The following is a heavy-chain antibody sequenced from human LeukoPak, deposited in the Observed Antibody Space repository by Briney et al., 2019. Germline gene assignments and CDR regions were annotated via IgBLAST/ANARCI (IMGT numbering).Heavy chain of an antibody. CDR3: AKPSSSSWYRGAFDI. D-gene: IGHD6-13*01. Sequence: GGSLRLSCAASGFTFSSYAMSWARQAPGKGLEWVSAISGSGGSTYYADSVKGRFTISRDNSKNTLYLQMNSLRAEDTAVYYCAKPSSSSWYRGAFDIWGQGTMVTVSS. CDR2: ISGSGGST. J-gene: IGHJ3*02. CDR1: GFTFSSYA. V-gene: IGHV3-23*01.